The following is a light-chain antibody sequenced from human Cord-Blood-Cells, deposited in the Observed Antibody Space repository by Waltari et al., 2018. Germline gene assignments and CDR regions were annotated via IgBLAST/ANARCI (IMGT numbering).Light chain of an antibody. CDR1: SSDVGGYNY. J-gene: IGLJ3*02. CDR3: SSYTSSSTLGV. CDR2: DVS. V-gene: IGLV2-14*01. Sequence: QSALTQPASVSGSPGQSITISCPGTSSDVGGYNYVSWYQQHPGKAPKRMIYDVSNRPSGVPNRFAGSKSGNTASLTISGLQAEDEADYYCSSYTSSSTLGVFGGGTKLTVL.